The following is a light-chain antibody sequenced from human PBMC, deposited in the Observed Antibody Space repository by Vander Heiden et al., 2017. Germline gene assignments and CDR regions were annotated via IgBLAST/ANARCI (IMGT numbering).Light chain of an antibody. J-gene: IGLJ3*02. CDR1: SRDVVYTNY. CDR2: EGT. V-gene: IGLV2-11*01. Sequence: SALPQPRSVSGSPAQSVPISCTETSRDVVYTNYITCYQQPPGKAPKLMIYEGTKRPAGVPDGFSGSKSGNPASLTLSALQAEDEDDDYCGSCPVSWVFGGGTKLTVL. CDR3: GSCPVSWV.